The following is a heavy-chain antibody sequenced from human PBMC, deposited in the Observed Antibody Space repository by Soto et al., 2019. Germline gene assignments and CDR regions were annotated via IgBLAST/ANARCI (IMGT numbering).Heavy chain of an antibody. V-gene: IGHV1-69*13. J-gene: IGHJ4*02. CDR2: IIPIFGTA. D-gene: IGHD3-22*01. CDR1: GGTFSSYA. CDR3: ARDLDYYDSSGYLIY. Sequence: SVKVSCKASGGTFSSYAISWVRQAPGQGLEWMGGIIPIFGTANYAQKFQGRVTITADESTSTAYMELSSLRSEDTAVYYCARDLDYYDSSGYLIYWGQGTLVTVS.